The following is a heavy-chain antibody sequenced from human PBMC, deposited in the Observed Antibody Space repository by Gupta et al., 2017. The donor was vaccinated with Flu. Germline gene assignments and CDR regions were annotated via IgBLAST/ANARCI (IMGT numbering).Heavy chain of an antibody. CDR3: ARETGIAVAGTYYYYYYMDV. V-gene: IGHV4-4*02. Sequence: WVRQPPGKGLEWIGEIYHSGSTNYNPSIKRRVTISVDKSKNQFSLKLSSVTAADTAVYYCARETGIAVAGTYYYYYYMDVWGKGTTVTVSS. J-gene: IGHJ6*03. CDR2: IYHSGST. D-gene: IGHD6-19*01.